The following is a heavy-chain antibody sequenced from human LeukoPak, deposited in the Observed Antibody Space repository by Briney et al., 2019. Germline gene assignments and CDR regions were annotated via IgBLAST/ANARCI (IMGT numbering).Heavy chain of an antibody. Sequence: ASVKVSCKASGYTFSSYGISWVRQAPGQGRERMGWMSAYNGKTQYAQKLQGRVTMTTETSTSTAYMELGSLRSDDTAVYYCARARQQLVWANWFDPWGQGTLVTVSS. CDR2: MSAYNGKT. V-gene: IGHV1-18*01. CDR1: GYTFSSYG. CDR3: ARARQQLVWANWFDP. D-gene: IGHD6-13*01. J-gene: IGHJ5*02.